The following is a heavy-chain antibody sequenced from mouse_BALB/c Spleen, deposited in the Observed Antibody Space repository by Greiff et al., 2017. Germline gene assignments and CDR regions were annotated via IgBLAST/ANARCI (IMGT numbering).Heavy chain of an antibody. CDR1: GFAFSSYD. CDR2: ISSGGGST. J-gene: IGHJ4*01. V-gene: IGHV5-12-1*01. D-gene: IGHD2-10*02. CDR3: ARGYDNYVRAMDY. Sequence: EVKLMESGGGLVKPGGSLKLSCAASGFAFSSYDMSWVRQTPEKRLEWVAYISSGGGSTYYPDTVKGRFTISRDNAKNTLYLQMSSLKSEDTAMYYCARGYDNYVRAMDYWGQGTSVTVSS.